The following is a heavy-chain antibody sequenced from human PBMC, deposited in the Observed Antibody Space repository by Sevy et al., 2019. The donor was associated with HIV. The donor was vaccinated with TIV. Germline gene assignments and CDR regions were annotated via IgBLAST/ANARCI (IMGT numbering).Heavy chain of an antibody. CDR2: MNEDGSVT. V-gene: IGHV3-74*01. J-gene: IGHJ4*02. CDR3: VKDFGGPTDY. Sequence: GGSLRLSCAGSGFSITSYWMHWVRQAPGKGLVWVSRMNEDGSVTNHADSVRGRFTISRDIAKNTLYLQMNSLSVDDTAVSYCVKDFGGPTDYWGQGNVVTVSS. D-gene: IGHD3-16*01. CDR1: GFSITSYW.